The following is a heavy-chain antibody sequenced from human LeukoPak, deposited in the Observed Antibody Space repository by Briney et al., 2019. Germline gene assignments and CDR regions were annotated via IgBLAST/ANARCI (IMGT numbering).Heavy chain of an antibody. CDR2: IKHDGSEK. D-gene: IGHD5-12*01. V-gene: IGHV3-7*03. J-gene: IGHJ4*02. CDR3: ARKPTILDY. Sequence: GGSLRLSCAASGFTFSDYWMIWVRQAPGKGLEWVANIKHDGSEKYYVDSVKGRFTISRDNAKNSLYLQMNSLRAEDTAVYYCARKPTILDYWGQGALVTVSS. CDR1: GFTFSDYW.